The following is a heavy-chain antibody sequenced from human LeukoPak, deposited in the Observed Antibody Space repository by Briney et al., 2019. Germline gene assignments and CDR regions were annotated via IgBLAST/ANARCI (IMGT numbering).Heavy chain of an antibody. J-gene: IGHJ2*01. CDR3: ARQSSADPYWYFDL. Sequence: SETLSLTCTVSGGSISSYYWSWIRQPPGKGLEWIGYIYYSGSTNYNPSLKSRVTISVDTSKNQFSLKLSSVTAADTAVYYCARQSSADPYWYFDLWGRGTLVTVSS. CDR2: IYYSGST. V-gene: IGHV4-59*08. D-gene: IGHD2-15*01. CDR1: GGSISSYY.